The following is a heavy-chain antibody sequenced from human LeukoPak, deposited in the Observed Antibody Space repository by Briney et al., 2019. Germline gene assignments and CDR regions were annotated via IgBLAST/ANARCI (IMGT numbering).Heavy chain of an antibody. D-gene: IGHD6-6*01. Sequence: SETLPLTCSVSGGSISSLYWSWIRQPPGKGLEWIGYIYYTGSTNYNPSLKSLVTMFVDMSKNQFSLRLSSVTAADTAVYYCARHRAYSSSSPFDYWGQGTLVTVSS. J-gene: IGHJ4*02. CDR1: GGSISSLY. CDR3: ARHRAYSSSSPFDY. CDR2: IYYTGST. V-gene: IGHV4-59*08.